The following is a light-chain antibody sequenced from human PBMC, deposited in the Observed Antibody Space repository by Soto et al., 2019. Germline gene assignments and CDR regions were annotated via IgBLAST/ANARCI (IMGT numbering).Light chain of an antibody. CDR2: EVS. J-gene: IGLJ1*01. CDR1: SSDVGGYNY. Sequence: QSALTQPASVSGSPGQSITISCTGTSSDVGGYNYVSWYQQHPGKAPKLIIYEVSNRPSGVSDRFSGSKSGNTASLTISGLQAEDEADYYCNSYTSKYNGVFGAGTKVTVL. V-gene: IGLV2-14*01. CDR3: NSYTSKYNGV.